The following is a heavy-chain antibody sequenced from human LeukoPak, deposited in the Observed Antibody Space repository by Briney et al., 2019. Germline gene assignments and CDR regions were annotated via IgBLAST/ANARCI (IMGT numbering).Heavy chain of an antibody. CDR2: IYYNGIT. CDR3: ARQNPPGSKKGWFDP. V-gene: IGHV4-59*08. Sequence: PSETLSPTCAFSGGSINNYYWTWIPHPPHKGLGWSACIYYNGITNYKSSLESRLTISVVTSKNQFSLRLRSVTAADTAVYYCARQNPPGSKKGWFDPWGQGTLVTVSS. CDR1: GGSINNYY. D-gene: IGHD6-25*01. J-gene: IGHJ5*02.